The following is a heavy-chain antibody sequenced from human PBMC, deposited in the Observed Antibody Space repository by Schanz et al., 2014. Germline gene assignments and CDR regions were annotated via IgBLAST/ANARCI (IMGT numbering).Heavy chain of an antibody. V-gene: IGHV4-59*08. CDR3: ARQGDVYRLDY. D-gene: IGHD1-26*01. CDR2: IYHSGSP. CDR1: GASISFYD. J-gene: IGHJ4*02. Sequence: QVQLQESGPGLVKPSETLSLTCTVSGASISFYDWNWIRQSPGKGLEWIGYIYHSGSPIYNPSLQRRVPISTATSKTQFPLKMESVTAADTAMYFCARQGDVYRLDYWGQGTLVTVTS.